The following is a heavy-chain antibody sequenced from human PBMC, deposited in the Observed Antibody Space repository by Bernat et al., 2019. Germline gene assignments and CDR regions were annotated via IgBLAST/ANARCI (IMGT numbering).Heavy chain of an antibody. CDR3: AKDRRTTVTTNYYYYGMDV. CDR1: GFTFSSYG. D-gene: IGHD4-17*01. V-gene: IGHV3-30*18. J-gene: IGHJ6*02. CDR2: ISYDGSNK. Sequence: QVQLVESGGGVVQPGRSLRLSCAASGFTFSSYGMHWVRQAPGKGLEWVAVISYDGSNKYYADSVKGRFTISRDNSKNTLYLQMNSLRAEDTAVYYCAKDRRTTVTTNYYYYGMDVWGQGTTVTVSS.